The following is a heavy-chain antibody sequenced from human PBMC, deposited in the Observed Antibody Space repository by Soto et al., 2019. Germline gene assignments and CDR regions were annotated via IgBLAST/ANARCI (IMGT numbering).Heavy chain of an antibody. CDR1: GFTFISYA. V-gene: IGHV3-30-3*01. D-gene: IGHD1-1*01. CDR2: ISYDGSNK. CDR3: ARVNEKYYFDY. J-gene: IGHJ4*02. Sequence: GRSLRLSCAASGFTFISYAMHWVRQAPGKGLEWVAVISYDGSNKYYADSVKGRFTISRDNSKNTLYLQMNSLRAADTAVYYCARVNEKYYFDYWGQGTLVTVSS.